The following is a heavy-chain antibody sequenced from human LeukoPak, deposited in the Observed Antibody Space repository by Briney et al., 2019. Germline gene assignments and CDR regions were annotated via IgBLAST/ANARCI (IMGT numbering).Heavy chain of an antibody. V-gene: IGHV1-24*01. CDR3: ATHSLYSGSYYYFDY. D-gene: IGHD1-26*01. J-gene: IGHJ4*02. Sequence: ASVNVSCKVSGYTLTELSMHWVRQAPGKGLEWMGGFDPEDGETIYAQKFQGRVTMTEDTSTDTAYMELSSLRSEDTAVYYCATHSLYSGSYYYFDYWGQGTLVTVSS. CDR1: GYTLTELS. CDR2: FDPEDGET.